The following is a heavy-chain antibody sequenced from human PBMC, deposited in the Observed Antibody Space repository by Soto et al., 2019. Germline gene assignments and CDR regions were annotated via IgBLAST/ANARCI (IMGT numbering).Heavy chain of an antibody. V-gene: IGHV3-49*04. D-gene: IGHD6-25*01. CDR1: GFTFGDYA. CDR3: ASAASMDV. Sequence: RSLRLSCTASGFTFGDYAIHWVRHAPGNGLDWVGFIRPKEYNATKEYASSVEGRLRIPRDDSNRIDYLQMNSLKTEDPAVYYCASAASMDVWGRGTTITFSS. J-gene: IGHJ6*02. CDR2: IRPKEYNATK.